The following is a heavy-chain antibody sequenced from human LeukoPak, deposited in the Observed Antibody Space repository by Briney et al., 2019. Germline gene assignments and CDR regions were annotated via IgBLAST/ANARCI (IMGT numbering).Heavy chain of an antibody. CDR2: IYYSGST. J-gene: IGHJ3*02. D-gene: IGHD2-2*01. CDR3: ARRPDSYCSSTSCPFDI. Sequence: PSETLSLTCTVSGGPISRSSYYWGWIRQPPGKGLEWIGRIYYSGSTYYNPSLKSRVTISVDTSKNQFSLKLSSVTAADTAVYYCARRPDSYCSSTSCPFDIWGQGTMVTVSS. V-gene: IGHV4-39*01. CDR1: GGPISRSSYY.